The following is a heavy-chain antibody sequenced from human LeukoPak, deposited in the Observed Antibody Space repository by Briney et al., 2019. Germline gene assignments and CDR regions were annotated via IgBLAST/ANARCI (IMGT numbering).Heavy chain of an antibody. CDR2: ISSSSSSI. V-gene: IGHV3-11*04. CDR3: ARTRGYSYGYSDY. CDR1: GFTFSDYY. J-gene: IGHJ4*02. Sequence: PGGSLRLSCAASGFTFSDYYMSWIRQAPGKGLEWVSYISSSSSSIYYADSVKGRFTISRDNAKNSLYLQMNSLRAEDTAVYYCARTRGYSYGYSDYWGQGTLVTVSS. D-gene: IGHD5-18*01.